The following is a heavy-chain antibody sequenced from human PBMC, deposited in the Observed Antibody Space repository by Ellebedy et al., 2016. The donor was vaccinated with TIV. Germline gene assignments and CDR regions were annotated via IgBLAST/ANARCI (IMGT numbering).Heavy chain of an antibody. Sequence: MPSETLSLTCTVSGGSISSYYWSWIRQPPGKGLEWIGYNYYSGSTNYNPSLKSRVTISVDTSKNQFSLKPSSVTAADTAVYYCARGYSSGWYNWFDPWGQGTLVTVSS. CDR1: GGSISSYY. J-gene: IGHJ5*02. D-gene: IGHD6-19*01. CDR2: NYYSGST. V-gene: IGHV4-59*01. CDR3: ARGYSSGWYNWFDP.